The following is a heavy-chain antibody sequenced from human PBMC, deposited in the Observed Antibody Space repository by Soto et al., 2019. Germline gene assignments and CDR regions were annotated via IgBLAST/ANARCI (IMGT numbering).Heavy chain of an antibody. Sequence: SETLSLTCTVSGGSISSSGYYWGWIRQPPGKGLEWIGSIHYSGSTYYNPSLKSRVTIFVDTSKNQFSLRLSSVTAADTAVYYCARGEFTSGWYHYWGQGALVTVSS. CDR1: GGSISSSGYY. CDR2: IHYSGST. J-gene: IGHJ4*02. V-gene: IGHV4-39*01. CDR3: ARGEFTSGWYHY. D-gene: IGHD6-19*01.